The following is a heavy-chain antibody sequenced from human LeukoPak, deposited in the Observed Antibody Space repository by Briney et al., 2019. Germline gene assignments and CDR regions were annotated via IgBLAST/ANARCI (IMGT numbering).Heavy chain of an antibody. CDR2: IYPGDSDT. CDR3: ARPRDYDSGPRSFDAFDI. CDR1: RYSFTNSW. D-gene: IGHD3-22*01. Sequence: GESLKISCKGSRYSFTNSWIAWVRQMPGKGLEWMGIIYPGDSDTRYSPSFQGQVTISADKSISTAYLQWSSLKASDTAMYYCARPRDYDSGPRSFDAFDIWGQGTMVTVSS. J-gene: IGHJ3*02. V-gene: IGHV5-51*01.